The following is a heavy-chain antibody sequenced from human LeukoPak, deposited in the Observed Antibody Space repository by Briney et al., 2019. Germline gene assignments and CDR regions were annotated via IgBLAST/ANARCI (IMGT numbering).Heavy chain of an antibody. CDR3: ARQIHISTVTTHFDY. Sequence: SETLSLTCTVSGGSISSSSYFWGWIRQPPGKGLEWIGSVYYSGSTYSNPSLKSRVTISVDTSKNQFSLNLSSVTAADTAVYYCARQIHISTVTTHFDYWGQGTLVTVSS. J-gene: IGHJ4*02. CDR2: VYYSGST. CDR1: GGSISSSSYF. D-gene: IGHD4-11*01. V-gene: IGHV4-39*01.